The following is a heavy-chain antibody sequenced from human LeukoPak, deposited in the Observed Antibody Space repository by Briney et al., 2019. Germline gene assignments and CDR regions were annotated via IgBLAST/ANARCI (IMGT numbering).Heavy chain of an antibody. CDR2: ISSDGSNK. D-gene: IGHD1-26*01. Sequence: GGSLRLSCEASGFIFSTYAMHWVRQAPGKGLEWLAVISSDGSNKYHVDSVKGRFTISRDNSKNTLYLEMDSVRLGDTAVYYCARDDIIVGATTLDYWGQGPLVTVSS. V-gene: IGHV3-30*04. J-gene: IGHJ4*02. CDR3: ARDDIIVGATTLDY. CDR1: GFIFSTYA.